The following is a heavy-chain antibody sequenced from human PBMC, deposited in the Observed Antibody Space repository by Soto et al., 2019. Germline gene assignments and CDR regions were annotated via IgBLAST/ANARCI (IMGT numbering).Heavy chain of an antibody. CDR2: SISIGGTT. J-gene: IGHJ4*02. Sequence: EVQLLESGGGLVQPGGSLTLSCAASGFTFDSYAMSWVRQAPGKGLEWVSSISIGGTTYYADSVKGRFTSSRDNSRNPLYLQVNGLRAEDTAFYYCAKNYFFDNWGQGPLVSVSS. D-gene: IGHD1-7*01. V-gene: IGHV3-23*05. CDR1: GFTFDSYA. CDR3: AKNYFFDN.